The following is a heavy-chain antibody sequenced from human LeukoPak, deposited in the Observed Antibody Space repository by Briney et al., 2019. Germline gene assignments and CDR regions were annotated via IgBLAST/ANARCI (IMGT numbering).Heavy chain of an antibody. CDR2: ISYDGSNK. CDR3: ARGHDYGVGY. V-gene: IGHV3-30-3*01. D-gene: IGHD4-17*01. J-gene: IGHJ4*02. Sequence: GGSLRLSCAASGFTFSSYAMHWVRQAPGKGLEWVAVISYDGSNKYYADSVKGRLTISRDNSKDTLYLQMNSLRAEDTAVYYCARGHDYGVGYWGQGTLVTVSS. CDR1: GFTFSSYA.